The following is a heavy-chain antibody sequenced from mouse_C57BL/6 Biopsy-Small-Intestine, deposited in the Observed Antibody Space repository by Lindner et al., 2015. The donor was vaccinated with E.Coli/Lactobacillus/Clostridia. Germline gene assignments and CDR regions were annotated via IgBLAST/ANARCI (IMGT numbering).Heavy chain of an antibody. D-gene: IGHD2-3*01. CDR2: IRSGSXTI. J-gene: IGHJ1*03. CDR3: ARPDDGDYVSYWYFDV. CDR1: GFTFSDYG. Sequence: VQLQESGGGLVKPGGSLKLSCAASGFTFSDYGMHWVRQAPEKGLEWVAYIRSGSXTIYYADTVKGRFTISRDNAKNTLFLQMTSLRSEDTAMYYCARPDDGDYVSYWYFDVWGTGTTVTVSS. V-gene: IGHV5-17*01.